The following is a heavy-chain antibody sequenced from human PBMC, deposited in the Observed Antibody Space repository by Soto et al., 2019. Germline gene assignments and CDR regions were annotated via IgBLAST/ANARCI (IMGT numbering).Heavy chain of an antibody. J-gene: IGHJ4*02. D-gene: IGHD3-10*01. CDR3: ARMNGSGSYFSYYFDY. CDR2: IYYSGST. Sequence: PSETLSLTCTVSGGSISSGGYYWSWIRQHPGKGLEWIGYIYYSGSTYYNPSLKSRVTISVDTSKNQFSLKLSSVTAADTAVYYCARMNGSGSYFSYYFDYWGQGTLVPVYS. CDR1: GGSISSGGYY. V-gene: IGHV4-31*03.